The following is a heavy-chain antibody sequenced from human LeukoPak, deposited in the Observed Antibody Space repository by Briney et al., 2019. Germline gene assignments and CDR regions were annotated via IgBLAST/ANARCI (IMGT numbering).Heavy chain of an antibody. D-gene: IGHD3-10*01. CDR2: IYHTGNT. CDR1: GGSIISGNYY. V-gene: IGHV4-61*01. Sequence: SETLSLTCTLSGGSIISGNYYWSWIRQPPGKGLEWIGSIYHTGNTDYNPSLKSRVSLSVDTSKNQFSLRLTSVTAADTAVYYCARDSGYFGSGGRYNWFDPWGQGTLVTVSS. CDR3: ARDSGYFGSGGRYNWFDP. J-gene: IGHJ5*02.